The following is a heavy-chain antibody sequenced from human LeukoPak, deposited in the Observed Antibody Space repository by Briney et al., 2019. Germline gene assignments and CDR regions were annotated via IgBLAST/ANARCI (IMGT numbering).Heavy chain of an antibody. CDR1: GFTFSSYA. D-gene: IGHD3-9*01. Sequence: GGSLRLSCAASGFTFSSYAMSWVRQAPGKGLEWVSAISGSGGSTYYADSVKGRFTISRDNSKNTLYLQMNSLRAEDTAVYYCAKEVLRYFDWSTPFDYRGQGTLVTVSS. CDR2: ISGSGGST. V-gene: IGHV3-23*01. CDR3: AKEVLRYFDWSTPFDY. J-gene: IGHJ4*02.